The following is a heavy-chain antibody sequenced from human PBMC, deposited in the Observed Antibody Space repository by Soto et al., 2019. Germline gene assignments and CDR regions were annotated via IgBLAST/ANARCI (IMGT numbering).Heavy chain of an antibody. V-gene: IGHV1-2*04. Sequence: ASVKVSCKASGYTFTGYYMHWVRQAPGQGLEWMGWINPNSGGTNYAQKFQGWVTMTRDTSISTAYMALSRLRSDDTAVYYCARERGGYCSCGSCGMDVWGQGTRVTVSS. D-gene: IGHD2-15*01. CDR1: GYTFTGYY. J-gene: IGHJ6*02. CDR3: ARERGGYCSCGSCGMDV. CDR2: INPNSGGT.